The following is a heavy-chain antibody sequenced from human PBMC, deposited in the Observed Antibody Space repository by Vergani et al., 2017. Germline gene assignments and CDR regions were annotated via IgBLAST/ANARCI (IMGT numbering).Heavy chain of an antibody. J-gene: IGHJ6*03. V-gene: IGHV1-8*02. D-gene: IGHD2-2*01. Sequence: QVQLVESGGGVVQPGGSLRLSCAASGFTFSSYGMHWVRQATGQGLEWMGWMNPNSGNTGYAQKFQGRVTMTRNTSISTAYMELSILRSEDTAVYYCAGGPPGSTSWYYYYYYYMDVWGKGTTVTVSS. CDR2: MNPNSGNT. CDR3: AGGPPGSTSWYYYYYYYMDV. CDR1: GFTFSSYG.